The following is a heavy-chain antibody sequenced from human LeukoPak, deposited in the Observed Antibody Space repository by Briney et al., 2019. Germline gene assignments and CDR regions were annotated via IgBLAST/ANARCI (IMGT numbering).Heavy chain of an antibody. D-gene: IGHD6-19*01. Sequence: SETLSLTCTVSGGSISSGDYYWSWIRQPPGKGLEWIGYIYYSGSTYYNPSLKSRVTISVDTSKNQFSLKLSSVTAADTAVYYCARSRWLVQDAFDIWGQGTMVTVSS. CDR3: ARSRWLVQDAFDI. CDR1: GGSISSGDYY. CDR2: IYYSGST. V-gene: IGHV4-30-4*01. J-gene: IGHJ3*02.